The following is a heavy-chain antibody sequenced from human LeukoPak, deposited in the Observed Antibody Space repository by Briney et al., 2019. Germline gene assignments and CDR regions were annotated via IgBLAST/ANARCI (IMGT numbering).Heavy chain of an antibody. D-gene: IGHD5/OR15-5a*01. Sequence: NSSETLSLTCTVSGGSISSYYWSWIRQPPGKGLEWIGYIYYSGSTNYNPSLKSRATISVDTSKNQFSLKLSSVTAADTAVYYCARALTSTFDYWGQGTLVTVSS. CDR3: ARALTSTFDY. J-gene: IGHJ4*02. V-gene: IGHV4-59*01. CDR2: IYYSGST. CDR1: GGSISSYY.